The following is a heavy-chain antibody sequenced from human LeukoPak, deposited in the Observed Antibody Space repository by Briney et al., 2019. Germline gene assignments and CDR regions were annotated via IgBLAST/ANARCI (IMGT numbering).Heavy chain of an antibody. V-gene: IGHV3-23*01. D-gene: IGHD3-22*01. J-gene: IGHJ3*02. CDR3: AREAYDSSSYYVADAFDI. Sequence: PGGSLRLSCAASGFTFSSYAMSWVRQAPGKGLEWVSAISGSGGSTYYADSVKGRFTISRDNSKNTLYLQMNSLRAEDTAVYYCAREAYDSSSYYVADAFDIWGQGTMVTVSS. CDR1: GFTFSSYA. CDR2: ISGSGGST.